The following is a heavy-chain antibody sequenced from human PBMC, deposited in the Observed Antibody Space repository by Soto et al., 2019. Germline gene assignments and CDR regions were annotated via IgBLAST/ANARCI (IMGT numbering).Heavy chain of an antibody. D-gene: IGHD2-15*01. CDR3: ARMGYCSGGSCASDY. CDR1: GFTFSSYW. Sequence: EVQLVESGGGLVQPGGSLRLSCAASGFTFSSYWMHWVRQAPGKGLVWVSRINSDGSSTSYADSVKGRFTISSDNAKNTRYLQMNRLSAEDTAVYYCARMGYCSGGSCASDYWGQGTLVTVSS. J-gene: IGHJ4*02. CDR2: INSDGSST. V-gene: IGHV3-74*01.